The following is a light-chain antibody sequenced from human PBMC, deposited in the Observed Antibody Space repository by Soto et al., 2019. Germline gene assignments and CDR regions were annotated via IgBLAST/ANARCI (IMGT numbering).Light chain of an antibody. CDR3: QQYSSGTPWT. V-gene: IGKV3-15*01. Sequence: EIVSTKSPVTLAASPGERATLSCRASQSVISNLAWYQQKPGQAPRLLIYGASARATGIPASFSGSGSGTEFTLTISSLESEDSAVYYCQQYSSGTPWTFGQGTKVDIK. CDR2: GAS. CDR1: QSVISN. J-gene: IGKJ1*01.